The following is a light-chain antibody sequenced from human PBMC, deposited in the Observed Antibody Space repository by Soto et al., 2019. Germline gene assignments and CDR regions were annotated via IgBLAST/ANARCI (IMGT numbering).Light chain of an antibody. J-gene: IGLJ1*01. CDR2: AVS. CDR3: ISYTDRQSYL. V-gene: IGLV2-14*03. CDR1: SSDIGSYDH. Sequence: QSLRTHPASLSGSPGQSITISCSGTSSDIGSYDHVAWYQQFPGKSPKLIIYAVSDRPSGVSDRFSGSKSGISASLTISGLQTEDEADYYCISYTDRQSYLFGTGTKVTVL.